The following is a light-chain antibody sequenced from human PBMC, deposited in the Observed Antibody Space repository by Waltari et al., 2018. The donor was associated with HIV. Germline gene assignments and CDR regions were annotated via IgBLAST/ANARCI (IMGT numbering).Light chain of an antibody. J-gene: IGLJ2*01. CDR2: GNS. CDR3: QSYDSSLSVVV. V-gene: IGLV1-40*01. CDR1: SPNIGAGYD. Sequence: QSVLTQPPSVSGAPGQRVTISCTGSSPNIGAGYDVHWYPHLPGTAPKLLIYGNSNRPSGVPDRFSGSKSGTSASLAITGLQAEDESDYYCQSYDSSLSVVVFGGGTKLTVL.